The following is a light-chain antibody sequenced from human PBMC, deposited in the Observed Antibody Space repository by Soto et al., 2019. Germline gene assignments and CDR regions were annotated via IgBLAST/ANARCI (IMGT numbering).Light chain of an antibody. J-gene: IGLJ3*02. Sequence: QSVLTQAPSASGTPGQRVTISCSGSSSNIGSNTVTWYQQVPGTAPKLLIYSNDQRPSGVPDRFSGSKSGTSASLAIAGLQYEDEADYYCAAWDDSLNGWVFGGGTQLTVL. V-gene: IGLV1-44*01. CDR2: SND. CDR3: AAWDDSLNGWV. CDR1: SSNIGSNT.